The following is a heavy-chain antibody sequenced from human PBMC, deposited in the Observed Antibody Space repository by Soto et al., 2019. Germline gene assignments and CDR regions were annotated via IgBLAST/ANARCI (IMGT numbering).Heavy chain of an antibody. CDR2: INPNSGDT. CDR1: GYTFTGYY. D-gene: IGHD1-26*01. CDR3: AKGGAIVAAGTRVYLYNAMDV. J-gene: IGHJ6*02. Sequence: ASVKVSCKASGYTFTGYYVHWVRQAPGQGLEWMGWINPNSGDTYLAQRFQGRVTMNRDASIGTAYMELRGLTSDDTAEYYCAKGGAIVAAGTRVYLYNAMDVWGQGTTVTVSS. V-gene: IGHV1-2*02.